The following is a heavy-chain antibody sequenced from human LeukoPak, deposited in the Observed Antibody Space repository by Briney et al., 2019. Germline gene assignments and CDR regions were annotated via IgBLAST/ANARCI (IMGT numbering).Heavy chain of an antibody. CDR2: IIPIFGTA. CDR3: ARDRPPGDFDRLPDAFDI. CDR1: GGTFSSYA. J-gene: IGHJ3*02. D-gene: IGHD3-9*01. Sequence: ASVKVSCKASGGTFSSYAISWVRQAPGQGLEWMGGIIPIFGTANYAQKFQGRVTITADESTSTAYMELSSLRSEDTAVYYCARDRPPGDFDRLPDAFDIWGQGTMVTVSS. V-gene: IGHV1-69*13.